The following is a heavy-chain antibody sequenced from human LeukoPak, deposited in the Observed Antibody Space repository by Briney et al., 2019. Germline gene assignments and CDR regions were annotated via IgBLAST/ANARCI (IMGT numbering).Heavy chain of an antibody. CDR3: ARATVTTSQLPDY. V-gene: IGHV3-23*01. D-gene: IGHD4-17*01. CDR2: ISGSGGST. J-gene: IGHJ4*02. Sequence: GGSLRLSCAASGFTFSSYAMSWVRQAPGKGLEWVSAISGSGGSTYHADSVKGRFTISRDNAKNSLYLQMNSLRAEDTAVYYCARATVTTSQLPDYWGQGTLVTVSS. CDR1: GFTFSSYA.